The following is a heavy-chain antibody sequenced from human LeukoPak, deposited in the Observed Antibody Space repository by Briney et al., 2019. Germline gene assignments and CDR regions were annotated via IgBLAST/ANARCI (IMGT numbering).Heavy chain of an antibody. CDR3: ARHSSGSYYGYFDY. V-gene: IGHV4-39*01. Sequence: SETLSLTCTVSGGSISSSSYYWGWIRQPPGKGLEWIGSIYYSGSTYYNPSLKSRVTISVDTSKNQFSLKLSSVTAADTAVYYCARHSSGSYYGYFDYWGQGTLVTVSS. D-gene: IGHD1-26*01. J-gene: IGHJ4*02. CDR1: GGSISSSSYY. CDR2: IYYSGST.